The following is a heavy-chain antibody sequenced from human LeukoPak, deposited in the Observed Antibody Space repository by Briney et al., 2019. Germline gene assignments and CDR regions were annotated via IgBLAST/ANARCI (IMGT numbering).Heavy chain of an antibody. D-gene: IGHD4-17*01. Sequence: SETLSLTCTVSGYSISSGYYWSWIRQPPGKGLEWIGEINHSGSTNYNPSLKSRVTISVDTSKNQFSLKLSSVTAADTAVYYCAREVTTLEYFDYWGQGTLVTVSS. V-gene: IGHV4-38-2*02. CDR1: GYSISSGYY. CDR3: AREVTTLEYFDY. CDR2: INHSGST. J-gene: IGHJ4*02.